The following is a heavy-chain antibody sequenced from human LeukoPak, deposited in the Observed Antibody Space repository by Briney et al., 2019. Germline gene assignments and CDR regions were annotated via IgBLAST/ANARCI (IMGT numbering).Heavy chain of an antibody. CDR2: IYPGDSDT. CDR3: ARARYCSSTSCPSPYYYYYMDV. D-gene: IGHD2-2*01. Sequence: GESLKISCKGSGYSFTNYWIGWVRQMPGKGLEWMGIIYPGDSDTRYSPSFQGQVTISADKSIRTAYLKRRSMKASDSAMYYCARARYCSSTSCPSPYYYYYMDVWGKGTTVTVSS. V-gene: IGHV5-51*01. CDR1: GYSFTNYW. J-gene: IGHJ6*03.